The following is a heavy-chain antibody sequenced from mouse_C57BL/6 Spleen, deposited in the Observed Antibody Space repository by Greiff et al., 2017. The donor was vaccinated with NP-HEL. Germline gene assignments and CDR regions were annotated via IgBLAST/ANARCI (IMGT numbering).Heavy chain of an antibody. CDR1: GYTFTSYW. J-gene: IGHJ2*01. CDR3: ARGGFMTTVDD. V-gene: IGHV1-52*01. CDR2: IDTSDSET. D-gene: IGHD1-1*01. Sequence: QVQLQQPGAELVRPGSSVKLSCKASGYTFTSYWMHWVKQRPIQGLEWIGNIDTSDSETHYNQKFKDKATLTVDKSSSTAYMQLSSLTSEDSAVYYCARGGFMTTVDDWGQGTTLTVSS.